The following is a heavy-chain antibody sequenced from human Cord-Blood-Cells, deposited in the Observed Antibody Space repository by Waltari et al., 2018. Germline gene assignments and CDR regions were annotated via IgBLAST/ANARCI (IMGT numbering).Heavy chain of an antibody. D-gene: IGHD3-22*01. CDR2: IIPILGTA. V-gene: IGHV1-69*01. CDR3: ARGSYDSSGYYYYYYYGMDV. J-gene: IGHJ6*02. CDR1: GGTFSSYA. Sequence: QVQLVQSGAEVKKPGSSVKVSCQASGGTFSSYAISWVRQAPGHGLEWMGGIIPILGTANYAQKFQGRVTITADESTSTAYMELSSLRSEDTAVYYCARGSYDSSGYYYYYYYGMDVWGQGTTVTVSS.